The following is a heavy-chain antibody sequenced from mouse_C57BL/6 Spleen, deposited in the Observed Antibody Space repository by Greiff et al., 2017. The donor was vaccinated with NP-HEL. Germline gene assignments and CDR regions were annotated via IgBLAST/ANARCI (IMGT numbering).Heavy chain of an antibody. Sequence: VQLQQSGAELVRPGASVTLSCTASGYTFTDYEMHWVKQTPVHGLEWIGAIDPETGGTAYTPKFTGKAILTADKSSSTAYSELRSLTSEDYAGDYCSYYSNYWFAYWGQGTLVTVSA. J-gene: IGHJ3*01. V-gene: IGHV1-15*01. D-gene: IGHD2-5*01. CDR2: IDPETGGT. CDR3: SYYSNYWFAY. CDR1: GYTFTDYE.